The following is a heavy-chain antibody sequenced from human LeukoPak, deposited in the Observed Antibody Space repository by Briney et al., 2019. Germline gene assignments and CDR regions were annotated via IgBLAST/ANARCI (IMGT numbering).Heavy chain of an antibody. CDR2: ISYDGSNK. V-gene: IGHV3-30*18. D-gene: IGHD3-3*01. CDR1: GFTFSSYG. Sequence: GGSLRLSCAASGFTFSSYGMHWVHQAPGKGLEWVAVISYDGSNKYYADSVKGRFTISRDNSKNTLYLQINSLRAEDTAVYYCAKEPYDFWSGYSQYYFDYWGQGTLVTVSS. CDR3: AKEPYDFWSGYSQYYFDY. J-gene: IGHJ4*02.